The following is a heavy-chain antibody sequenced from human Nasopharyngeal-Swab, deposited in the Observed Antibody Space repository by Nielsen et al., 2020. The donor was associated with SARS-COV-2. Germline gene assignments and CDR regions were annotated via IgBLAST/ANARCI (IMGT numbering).Heavy chain of an antibody. Sequence: SETLSLTCTVSGGSISSYYWSWIRQPAGKGLEWIGRIYTSGSTNYNPSLKSRVTISVDTSKNQFSLKLSSVTAADTAVYYCAREVTIFGVVVPFTYFDYWGQGTLVTVSS. CDR2: IYTSGST. D-gene: IGHD3-3*01. J-gene: IGHJ4*02. CDR1: GGSISSYY. V-gene: IGHV4-4*07. CDR3: AREVTIFGVVVPFTYFDY.